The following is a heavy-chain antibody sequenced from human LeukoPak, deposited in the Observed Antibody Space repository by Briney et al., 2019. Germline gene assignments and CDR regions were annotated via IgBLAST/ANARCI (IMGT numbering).Heavy chain of an antibody. CDR3: ARGTLLGSSSSLLFDY. CDR2: IYHSGST. CDR1: GYSISSGYY. D-gene: IGHD6-13*01. J-gene: IGHJ4*02. V-gene: IGHV4-38-2*02. Sequence: SETLSPPCTVSGYSISSGYYWGWIRQPPGKGLGWIGSIYHSGSTYYNPSLKSRVTISVDTSKNQFSLKLSSVTAADTAVYYCARGTLLGSSSSLLFDYWGQGTLVTVSS.